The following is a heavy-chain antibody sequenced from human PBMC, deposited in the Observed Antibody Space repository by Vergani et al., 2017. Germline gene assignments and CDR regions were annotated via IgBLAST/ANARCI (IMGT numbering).Heavy chain of an antibody. D-gene: IGHD3-3*01. CDR3: ARLYYDLWSGYHHNWFDP. CDR2: IYYSGSN. Sequence: QLQLQESGPGLVKPSETLSLTCTVSGGSISSSSYYWGWIRQPPGKGLEWIGSIYYSGSNYYNPSLKSRVTISVDTSKNQFSLKLSSVTAADTAVYYCARLYYDLWSGYHHNWFDPWGQGTLVTVSS. V-gene: IGHV4-39*01. CDR1: GGSISSSSYY. J-gene: IGHJ5*02.